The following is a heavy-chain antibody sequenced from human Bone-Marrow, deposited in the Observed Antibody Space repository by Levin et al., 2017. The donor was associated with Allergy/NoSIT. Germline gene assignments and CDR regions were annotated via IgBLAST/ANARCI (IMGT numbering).Heavy chain of an antibody. Sequence: GSLKISCAASGFTFSSHWMHWVRQAPGRGLEGVANINHDGSEKSYVDSVKGRFTISRDNAKNSLYLQMDSLRAEDTAVYYCAELSAVAGTSGYWGQGTLVTVSS. CDR1: GFTFSSHW. CDR3: AELSAVAGTSGY. V-gene: IGHV3-7*01. J-gene: IGHJ4*02. CDR2: INHDGSEK. D-gene: IGHD6-19*01.